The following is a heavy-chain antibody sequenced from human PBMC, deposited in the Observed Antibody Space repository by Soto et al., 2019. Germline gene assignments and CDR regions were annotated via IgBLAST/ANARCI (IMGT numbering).Heavy chain of an antibody. D-gene: IGHD1-20*01. CDR2: ISYDGSNK. CDR3: AKEGITGTRRRIYYYYMDV. Sequence: GGSLRLSCAASGFTFSSYGMHWVRQAPGKGLEWVAVISYDGSNKYYADSVKGRFTISRDNSKNTLYLQMNSLRAEDTAVYYCAKEGITGTRRRIYYYYMDVWGKGTKVTVSS. V-gene: IGHV3-30*18. CDR1: GFTFSSYG. J-gene: IGHJ6*03.